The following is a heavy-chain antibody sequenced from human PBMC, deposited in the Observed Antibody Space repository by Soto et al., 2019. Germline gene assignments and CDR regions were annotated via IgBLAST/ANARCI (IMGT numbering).Heavy chain of an antibody. CDR1: GYTFTGYY. D-gene: IGHD1-26*01. CDR3: ARAPRSFQGGSYFGSGGGYFDY. Sequence: ASVHVSCKASGYTFTGYYMHWVRQAPGQGLEWMGWINPNSGGTNYAQKFQGWVTMTRYTSISTAYMELSRLRSDDTAVYYCARAPRSFQGGSYFGSGGGYFDYWGQGTLVTVSS. V-gene: IGHV1-2*04. CDR2: INPNSGGT. J-gene: IGHJ4*02.